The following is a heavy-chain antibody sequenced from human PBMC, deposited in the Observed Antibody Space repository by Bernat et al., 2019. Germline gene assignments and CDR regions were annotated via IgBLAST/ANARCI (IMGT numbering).Heavy chain of an antibody. CDR3: AKASVPAGYYYYYYGMDV. CDR1: GFTFSSYG. CDR2: ISYDGSNN. V-gene: IGHV3-30*18. Sequence: QVQLVESGGGVVQPGRSLRLSCAASGFTFSSYGMHWVRQAPGKGLEGVAVISYDGSNNYYADSVNGRFTISRDNSKNTLYLQMNSLRAEDTAVYYCAKASVPAGYYYYYYGMDVWGQGTTVTVSS. D-gene: IGHD2-2*01. J-gene: IGHJ6*02.